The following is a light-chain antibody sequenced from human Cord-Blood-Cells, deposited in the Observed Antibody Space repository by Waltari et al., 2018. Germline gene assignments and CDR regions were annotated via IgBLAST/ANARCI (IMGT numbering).Light chain of an antibody. V-gene: IGKV1-39*01. CDR2: AAS. Sequence: DIKLTKLPSSLPAFVGAGATTTCRASQSFISYLNWYQQKPGKAPKCLIYAASSLHSVVPSRFSGGGAVTDFTLTISGLQPEDLSTYYGQQSYSTPPTFGQGTKVEIK. CDR1: QSFISY. J-gene: IGKJ1*01. CDR3: QQSYSTPPT.